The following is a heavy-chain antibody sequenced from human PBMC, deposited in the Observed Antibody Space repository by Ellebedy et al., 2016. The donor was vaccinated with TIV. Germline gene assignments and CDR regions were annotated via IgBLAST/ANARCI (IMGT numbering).Heavy chain of an antibody. CDR3: ARGPDVVVAAFGLDY. V-gene: IGHV3-48*02. Sequence: GESLKISCAASGFTFSSYSMNWVRQAPGKGLEWVSYISSSSSTIYYADSVKGRFTISRDNAKNSLYLQMNSLRDEDTAVYYCARGPDVVVAAFGLDYWGQGTLVTVSS. D-gene: IGHD2-15*01. CDR2: ISSSSSTI. CDR1: GFTFSSYS. J-gene: IGHJ4*02.